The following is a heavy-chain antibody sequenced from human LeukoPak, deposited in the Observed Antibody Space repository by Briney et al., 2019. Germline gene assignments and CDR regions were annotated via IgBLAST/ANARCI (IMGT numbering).Heavy chain of an antibody. CDR3: TTDLYRGGDCYSILHGY. J-gene: IGHJ4*02. Sequence: GGSLRLSCAASGFTFSNAWMSWVRQAPGKGLEWVGRIKSKTDGGTTDYAAPVKGRFTISRDDSKNTLYLQMNSLKTEDTAVYYCTTDLYRGGDCYSILHGYWGQGTLVTVSS. CDR1: GFTFSNAW. D-gene: IGHD2-21*02. CDR2: IKSKTDGGTT. V-gene: IGHV3-15*01.